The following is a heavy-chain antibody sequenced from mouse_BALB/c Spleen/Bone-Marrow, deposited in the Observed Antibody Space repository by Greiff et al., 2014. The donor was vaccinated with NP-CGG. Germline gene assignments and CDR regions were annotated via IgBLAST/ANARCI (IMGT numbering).Heavy chain of an antibody. V-gene: IGHV1-66*01. CDR3: ARRDYYGSTYGFDY. CDR1: GYSLTSYY. D-gene: IGHD1-1*01. J-gene: IGHJ2*01. Sequence: VQLQQSGPELVKPGASVKISCKASGYSLTSYYIHWVKQRPGPGLEWIGWIFPRNGSTKYNEKFKGKATLTADTSSSTAYMQLSSLTSEDSAVYFCARRDYYGSTYGFDYWGQGTTLTVSS. CDR2: IFPRNGST.